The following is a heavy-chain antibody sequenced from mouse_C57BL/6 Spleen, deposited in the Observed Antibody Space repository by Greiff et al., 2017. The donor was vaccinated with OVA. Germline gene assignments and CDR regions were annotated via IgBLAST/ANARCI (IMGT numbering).Heavy chain of an antibody. J-gene: IGHJ4*01. D-gene: IGHD2-10*01. CDR3: ALPPRH. Sequence: VQLQQSGPELVKPGASVKISCKASGYTFTDYYMNWVKQSHGKSLEWIGDINPNNGGTSYNQKFKGKATLTVDKSSSTAYMELRSLTSEDSAVYYCALPPRHWGQGTSVTVST. CDR1: GYTFTDYY. CDR2: INPNNGGT. V-gene: IGHV1-26*01.